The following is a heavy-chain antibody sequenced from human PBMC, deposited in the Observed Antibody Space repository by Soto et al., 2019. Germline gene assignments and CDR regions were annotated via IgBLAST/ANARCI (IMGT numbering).Heavy chain of an antibody. CDR1: GYTFTGYY. J-gene: IGHJ6*02. CDR2: INPNSGGA. D-gene: IGHD3-10*01. Sequence: GASVKVSCKASGYTFTGYYMHWVRQAPGQGLEWMGWINPNSGGANYAQKFQGRVTMTRDTSISTAYMELSRLRSDDTAVYYCARDLWFGELPYYYYGMDVWGQGTTVTVSS. CDR3: ARDLWFGELPYYYYGMDV. V-gene: IGHV1-2*02.